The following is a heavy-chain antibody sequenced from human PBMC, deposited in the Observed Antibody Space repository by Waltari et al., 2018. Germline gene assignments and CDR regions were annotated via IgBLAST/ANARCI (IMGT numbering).Heavy chain of an antibody. CDR1: GGSISSHY. J-gene: IGHJ3*02. V-gene: IGHV4-59*11. CDR3: ARAPELRGAFDI. Sequence: QVQLQESGPGLVKPSETLSLTCTVSGGSISSHYWSWIRQPPGKGLEWIGYIYYSGSTNYNPSLKSRVTISVDTSKNQFSLKLSSVTAADTAVYYCARAPELRGAFDIWGQGTMVTVSS. D-gene: IGHD1-7*01. CDR2: IYYSGST.